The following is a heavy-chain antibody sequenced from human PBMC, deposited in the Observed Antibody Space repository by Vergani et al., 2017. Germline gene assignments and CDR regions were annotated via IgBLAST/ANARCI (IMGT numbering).Heavy chain of an antibody. J-gene: IGHJ6*02. CDR1: GFTFSDYY. V-gene: IGHV3-11*04. D-gene: IGHD2-2*01. CDR2: ISSSGSTI. Sequence: QVQLVESGGGLVKPGGSLRLSCAASGFTFSDYYMSWIRQAPGKGLEWVSYISSSGSTIYYADSVKGRFTISRDNAKNSLNLQMNSLRAEDTAVYYCARVGNIVVVPAAIHYYGMDVWGQGTTVTVSS. CDR3: ARVGNIVVVPAAIHYYGMDV.